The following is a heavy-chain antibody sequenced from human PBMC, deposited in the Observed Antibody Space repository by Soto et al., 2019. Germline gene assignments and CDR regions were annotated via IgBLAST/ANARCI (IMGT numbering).Heavy chain of an antibody. CDR1: GGSVSSGSNY. J-gene: IGHJ4*02. D-gene: IGHD5-18*01. CDR3: AGRHVDTAMVGLDY. CDR2: IYYSGST. V-gene: IGHV4-61*01. Sequence: SETLSLTCTVSGGSVSSGSNYWSWIRQPPGKGLEWIGYIYYSGSTNYNPSLKSRVTISVDTSKNQFSLKLSSVTAADTAVYYCAGRHVDTAMVGLDYWGQGTLVTVSS.